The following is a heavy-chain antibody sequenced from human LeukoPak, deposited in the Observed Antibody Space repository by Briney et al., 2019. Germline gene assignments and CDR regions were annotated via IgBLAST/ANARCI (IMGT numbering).Heavy chain of an antibody. CDR2: INIGGTNT. CDR3: ATDGAGFDT. Sequence: GGSLRLSCAASGFTFNDYYMSWIRQAPGKGLEWLSYINIGGTNTHYADSVKGRFTISRDNAKKSLYLEVNNLRAEDTAVYYCATDGAGFDTWARESWSPSPQ. CDR1: GFTFNDYY. V-gene: IGHV3-11*01. J-gene: IGHJ5*02.